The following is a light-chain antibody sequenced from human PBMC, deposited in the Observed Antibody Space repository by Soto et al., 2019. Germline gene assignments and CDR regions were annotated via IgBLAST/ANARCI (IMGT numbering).Light chain of an antibody. J-gene: IGLJ2*01. CDR3: SSYTISSPLVG. V-gene: IGLV2-14*01. CDR1: SSDVGGYNY. Sequence: QSALTQPASVSGSPGQSITISCTGTSSDVGGYNYVSWYQQHPGKAPKLMIYDVSNRPSGVSNRFSGSKSGNTASLTISGLQAEDESDYYCSSYTISSPLVGFGGGTKLTVL. CDR2: DVS.